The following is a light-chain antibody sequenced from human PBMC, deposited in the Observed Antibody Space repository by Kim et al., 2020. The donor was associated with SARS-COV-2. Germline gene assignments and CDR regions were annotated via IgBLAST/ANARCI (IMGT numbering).Light chain of an antibody. CDR2: GDS. Sequence: SEALGRTARMNCGGKNSGTKNGHWFQQKPGQAPVLVICGDSNRPSGIPERFSGSNSGNTATLTISRAQPGDEADYYCQVWDSSTGVFGGGTQLTVL. CDR1: NSGTKN. V-gene: IGLV3-9*01. CDR3: QVWDSSTGV. J-gene: IGLJ3*02.